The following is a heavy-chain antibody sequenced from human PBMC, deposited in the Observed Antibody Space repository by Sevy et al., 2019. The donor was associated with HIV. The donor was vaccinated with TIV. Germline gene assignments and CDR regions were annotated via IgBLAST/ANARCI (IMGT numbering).Heavy chain of an antibody. CDR2: IWYDGTNK. CDR3: VRGRDYGNFDF. CDR1: GFNFSIYG. Sequence: GGSLRLSCAASGFNFSIYGMHWARQAPGKGLEWVALIWYDGTNKYYRHSVKGRFTISRDNSKNTLFLQMNSLRAEDTALYYCVRGRDYGNFDFWGQGTLVTVSS. V-gene: IGHV3-33*01. J-gene: IGHJ4*02. D-gene: IGHD4-17*01.